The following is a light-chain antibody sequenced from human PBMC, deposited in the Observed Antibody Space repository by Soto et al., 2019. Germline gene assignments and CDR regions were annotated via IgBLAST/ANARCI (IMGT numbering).Light chain of an antibody. V-gene: IGLV3-21*04. CDR1: NIGSKS. Sequence: SYELTLPPSVSVAPGKTARITCGGNNIGSKSVHWYQQKPGQAPVLVIYYDSERPSGIPERFSGSNSGNTATLTISRVEAGDEADYYCQVWDSSSDHVVFGGGTKVTVL. CDR2: YDS. CDR3: QVWDSSSDHVV. J-gene: IGLJ2*01.